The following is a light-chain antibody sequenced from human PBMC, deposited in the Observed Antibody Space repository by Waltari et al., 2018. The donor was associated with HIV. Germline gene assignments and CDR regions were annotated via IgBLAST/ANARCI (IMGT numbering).Light chain of an antibody. CDR3: QQYNSWPRT. Sequence: EIVMTQSPVTLSVSPGKRATLSCRANQSVSSNLAWYQQKPGQAPRLLIYGASTRATGIPVRFSGSGSGTEFTLTISSLQSEDFAVYWCQQYNSWPRTFGQGTTVEI. V-gene: IGKV3-15*01. CDR1: QSVSSN. J-gene: IGKJ1*01. CDR2: GAS.